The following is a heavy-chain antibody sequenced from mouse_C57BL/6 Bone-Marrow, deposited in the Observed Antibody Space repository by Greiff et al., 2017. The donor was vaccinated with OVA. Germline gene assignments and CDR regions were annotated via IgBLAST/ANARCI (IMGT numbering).Heavy chain of an antibody. CDR1: GYTFTDYE. Sequence: QVTLKESGAELVRPGASVTLSCKASGYTFTDYEMHWVKQTPVHGLEWIGAIDPETGGTAYNQKFKGKAILTADKSSSTAYMELRSLTSEDSAVYYCTSYYYGSSPDYWGQGTTLTVSS. J-gene: IGHJ2*01. V-gene: IGHV1-15*01. CDR3: TSYYYGSSPDY. D-gene: IGHD1-1*01. CDR2: IDPETGGT.